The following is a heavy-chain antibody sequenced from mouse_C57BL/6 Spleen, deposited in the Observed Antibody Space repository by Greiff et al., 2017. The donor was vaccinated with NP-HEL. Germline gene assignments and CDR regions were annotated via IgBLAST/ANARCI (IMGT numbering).Heavy chain of an antibody. CDR3: TRSSTTVVPFDY. V-gene: IGHV3-8*01. CDR1: GYSITSDY. D-gene: IGHD1-1*01. CDR2: ISYSGST. J-gene: IGHJ2*01. Sequence: VQLQQSGPGLAKPSQTLSLTCSVTGYSITSDYWNWIRKFPGNKLEYMGYISYSGSTYYNPSLKSRISIIPDTSKNQYYLQLNSVTTEDTATYYCTRSSTTVVPFDYWGQGTTLTVSS.